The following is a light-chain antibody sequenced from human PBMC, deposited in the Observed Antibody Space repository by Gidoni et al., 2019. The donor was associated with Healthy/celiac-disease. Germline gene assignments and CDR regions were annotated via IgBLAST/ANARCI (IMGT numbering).Light chain of an antibody. CDR2: EGS. J-gene: IGLJ2*01. V-gene: IGLV2-23*01. Sequence: SRSPGQSITISCTGTISDVGSHNLVSWYQQHQGKATKLMIYEGSKRPSGVSNRFSGSKSGNTASLTISGLQAEDEADYYGCSYAGSSSVVFGGGTKLTVL. CDR3: CSYAGSSSVV. CDR1: ISDVGSHNL.